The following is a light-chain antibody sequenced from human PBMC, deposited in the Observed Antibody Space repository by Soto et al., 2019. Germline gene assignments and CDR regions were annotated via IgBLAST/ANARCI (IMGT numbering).Light chain of an antibody. Sequence: DIQLTQSPSFLSASVGDRVTITCRASQAISSSLAWYQHNPGKAPKLLIHAASTLQNVVPSSFSGSGSGTEFTLTISSLQPEDFATYYCQHLNDYRYTFGQGTKVEIK. CDR3: QHLNDYRYT. J-gene: IGKJ2*01. CDR2: AAS. CDR1: QAISSS. V-gene: IGKV1-9*01.